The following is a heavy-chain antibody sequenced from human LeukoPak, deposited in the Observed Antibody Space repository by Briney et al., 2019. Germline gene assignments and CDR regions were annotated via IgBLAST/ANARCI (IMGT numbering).Heavy chain of an antibody. J-gene: IGHJ6*04. V-gene: IGHV3-48*03. CDR3: AELGITMIGGV. CDR2: IGSSGSSI. Sequence: GGSLRLSCAASGFTFSSYEMNWVRQAPGKGLEWVSYIGSSGSSIYYGDSVKGRFTISRDNARNSLYLQMNSLRAEDTAVYYCAELGITMIGGVWGKGTTVTISS. CDR1: GFTFSSYE. D-gene: IGHD3-10*02.